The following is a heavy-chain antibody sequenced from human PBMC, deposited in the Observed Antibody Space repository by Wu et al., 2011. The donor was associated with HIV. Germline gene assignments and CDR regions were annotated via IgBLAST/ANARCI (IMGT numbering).Heavy chain of an antibody. CDR3: ARGGVVYANSLMGDWYFDL. CDR2: ISAYNGDT. J-gene: IGHJ2*01. CDR1: GYTFISYG. D-gene: IGHD2-8*02. Sequence: QVQLVQSGAEVKKPGASVKVSCKASGYTFISYGISWVRQAPGQGLEWMGWISAYNGDTNYAQKLQGRVTMATDTSTSTAYMELRSLRSDDTAVYYCARGGVVYANSLMGDWYFDLWGRGTLVTVSS. V-gene: IGHV1-18*01.